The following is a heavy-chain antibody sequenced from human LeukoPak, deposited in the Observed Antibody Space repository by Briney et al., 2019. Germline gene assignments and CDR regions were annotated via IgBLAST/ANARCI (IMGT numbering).Heavy chain of an antibody. CDR2: IYYSGST. J-gene: IGHJ3*02. Sequence: SETLSLTCTVSGGSINFYYWSWIRQPPGKGLEWIGYIYYSGSTNYNPSLKSRVTISVDTSKNQFSLKLISVTAADTAVYHCARHGRANGLDIWGQGTIVTVSS. CDR1: GGSINFYY. V-gene: IGHV4-59*08. D-gene: IGHD2-8*01. CDR3: ARHGRANGLDI.